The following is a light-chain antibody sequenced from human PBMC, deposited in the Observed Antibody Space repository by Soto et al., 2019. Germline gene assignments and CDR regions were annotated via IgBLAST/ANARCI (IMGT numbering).Light chain of an antibody. J-gene: IGKJ4*01. Sequence: EIVMTQSPATLSVSPGERATLSCRGSQSVSSNLAWYQQKPGQAPRLLIYGASTRATGIPARFSGSGSGTEFTLTISSLQSEDFAVYYCQQYNKLPLTFGGGTKVEIK. CDR3: QQYNKLPLT. CDR1: QSVSSN. V-gene: IGKV3-15*01. CDR2: GAS.